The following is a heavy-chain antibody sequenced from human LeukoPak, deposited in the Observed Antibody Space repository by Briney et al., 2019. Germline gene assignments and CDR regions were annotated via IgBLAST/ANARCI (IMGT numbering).Heavy chain of an antibody. Sequence: GASVKVSCKASGYTFTSYGISWVRQAPGQGREWMGWISVYNGNTNYAQKLQGRVTLTTDTSTSTAYMDLRSLRSDDTAVYYCARDYYYGSGSYYNVFDYWGQGTLVTVSS. CDR2: ISVYNGNT. V-gene: IGHV1-18*01. D-gene: IGHD3-10*01. J-gene: IGHJ4*02. CDR3: ARDYYYGSGSYYNVFDY. CDR1: GYTFTSYG.